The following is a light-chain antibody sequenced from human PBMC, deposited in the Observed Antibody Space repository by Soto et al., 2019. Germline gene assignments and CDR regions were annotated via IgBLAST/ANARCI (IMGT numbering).Light chain of an antibody. Sequence: EIVLTQSPATLSLSPGESATLSCRASQSISSYLAWYQQKPGHTPRLLIYDASNRATGIPARFSGSGSGTDFPLTISSLEPEDFEVYYCQQRTNWPVTFGPGTTVDVK. J-gene: IGKJ3*01. CDR2: DAS. V-gene: IGKV3-11*01. CDR1: QSISSY. CDR3: QQRTNWPVT.